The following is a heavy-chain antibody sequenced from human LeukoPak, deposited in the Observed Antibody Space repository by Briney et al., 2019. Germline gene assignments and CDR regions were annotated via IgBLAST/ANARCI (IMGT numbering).Heavy chain of an antibody. CDR2: TYYRSKWYN. CDR1: GDSVSSNSAA. Sequence: SQTLSLTCAISGDSVSSNSAAWNWIRQSPSRGLEWLGRTYYRSKWYNDYAVFVKSRITINPDTSKNQFSLQLNSVTPEDTAVYYCARVRAGEMWYNWNSRAFDIWGQGTMVTVSS. CDR3: ARVRAGEMWYNWNSRAFDI. V-gene: IGHV6-1*01. J-gene: IGHJ3*02. D-gene: IGHD1-7*01.